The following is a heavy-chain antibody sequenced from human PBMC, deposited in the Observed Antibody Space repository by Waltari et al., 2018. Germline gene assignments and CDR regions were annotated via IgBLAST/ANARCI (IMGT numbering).Heavy chain of an antibody. V-gene: IGHV3-7*01. CDR2: IKQDGSEK. CDR3: AFFPTGHTY. D-gene: IGHD1-1*01. CDR1: GFTFGHYW. J-gene: IGHJ4*02. Sequence: EVRLVESGGGLVQPGGSLRLSCAASGFTFGHYWMTWVRQAPGQGLEWVANIKQDGSEKNYVGSVKGRFTISRDNAKNSLYLQMNSLRGEDTAVYYCAFFPTGHTYWGQGTLVTVSS.